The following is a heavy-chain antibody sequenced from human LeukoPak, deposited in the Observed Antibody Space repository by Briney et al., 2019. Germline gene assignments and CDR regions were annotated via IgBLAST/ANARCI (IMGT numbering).Heavy chain of an antibody. CDR2: IGSSSSPI. Sequence: GGSLRLSCVASGFSFSSYPMNWVRQAPGKGLEWVSYIGSSSSPIYYADSVRGRFTISRDNAENSVYLQMSNLRVEDTAVYYCVRVRDSYDYLFDNWGQGTLVTVSS. CDR3: VRVRDSYDYLFDN. CDR1: GFSFSSYP. D-gene: IGHD3-16*01. J-gene: IGHJ4*02. V-gene: IGHV3-48*04.